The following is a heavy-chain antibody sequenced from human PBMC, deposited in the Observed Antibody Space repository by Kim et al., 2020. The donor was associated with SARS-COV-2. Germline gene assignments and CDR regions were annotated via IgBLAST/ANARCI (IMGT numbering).Heavy chain of an antibody. Sequence: ASVKVSCKASGYTFTNYGITWVRQAPGQGLEWMGWISTYNGNTNYTQKLQGRVTMTTDTSTGTAYMELRSLRSDDTAVYYCARGSHYDYVWGSYRPYFDYWGQGTLVTVSS. J-gene: IGHJ4*02. CDR1: GYTFTNYG. V-gene: IGHV1-18*01. CDR2: ISTYNGNT. CDR3: ARGSHYDYVWGSYRPYFDY. D-gene: IGHD3-16*02.